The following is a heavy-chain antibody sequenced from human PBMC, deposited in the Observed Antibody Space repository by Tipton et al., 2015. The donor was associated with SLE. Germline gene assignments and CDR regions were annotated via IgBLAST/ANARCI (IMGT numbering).Heavy chain of an antibody. V-gene: IGHV4-59*11. CDR2: IYYSGST. CDR1: GVSISSHY. Sequence: TLSLTCTVSGVSISSHYWTWIRQPPGKGLEWIGYIYYSGSTNYNPSLKSRVTISVDTSKNQFSLKLSSVTAADTAVYYCAREQRWPEDFDLWGRGTLVTVSS. J-gene: IGHJ2*01. CDR3: AREQRWPEDFDL. D-gene: IGHD5-24*01.